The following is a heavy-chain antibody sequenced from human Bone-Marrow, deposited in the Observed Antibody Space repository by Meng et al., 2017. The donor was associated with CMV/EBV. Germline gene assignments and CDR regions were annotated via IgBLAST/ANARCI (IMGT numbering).Heavy chain of an antibody. V-gene: IGHV2-5*01. CDR3: ARSRGSGTSTSSYYYYGVDV. D-gene: IGHD2-2*01. CDR1: GFSLNTSGVG. J-gene: IGHJ6*02. CDR2: IYWNDDK. Sequence: SGPTLVKPTQTLTLTCTLSGFSLNTSGVGVDWIRQLPGKALEWLALIYWNDDKRYKSSLKSRLTITKDTAKNQVVLTMTNLDPVDTATYFCARSRGSGTSTSSYYYYGVDVWGQGTAVTVSS.